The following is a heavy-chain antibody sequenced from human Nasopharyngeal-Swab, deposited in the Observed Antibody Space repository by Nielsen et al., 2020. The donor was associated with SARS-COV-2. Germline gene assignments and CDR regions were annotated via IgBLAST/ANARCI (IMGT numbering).Heavy chain of an antibody. J-gene: IGHJ4*02. CDR1: GFTFSSYA. CDR3: ARDLGGYLDY. Sequence: GGSLRLSCAASGFTFSSYAMHWVRQAPGKGLEWVAVISYDGSNKYYADSVKGRFTISRDNSKNTLYLQMNSLRAEDTAVYYCARDLGGYLDYWGQGTLVTDSS. V-gene: IGHV3-30-3*01. D-gene: IGHD2-15*01. CDR2: ISYDGSNK.